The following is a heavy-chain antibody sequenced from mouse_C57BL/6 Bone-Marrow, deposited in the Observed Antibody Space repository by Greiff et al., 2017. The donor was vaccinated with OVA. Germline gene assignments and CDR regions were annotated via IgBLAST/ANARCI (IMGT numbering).Heavy chain of an antibody. V-gene: IGHV14-4*01. J-gene: IGHJ2*01. CDR3: TTYDYDVGDYFDY. Sequence: VQLQQSGAELVRPGASVKLSCTASGFNIKDDYMHWVKQRPEQGLEWIGWIDPENGDTESASKFQGKATITADTSSNTAYLQLSSLTSEDTAVYYCTTYDYDVGDYFDYWGQGTTLTVSS. D-gene: IGHD2-4*01. CDR1: GFNIKDDY. CDR2: IDPENGDT.